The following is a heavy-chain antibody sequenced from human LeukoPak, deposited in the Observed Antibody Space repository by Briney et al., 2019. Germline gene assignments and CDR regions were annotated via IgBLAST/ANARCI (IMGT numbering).Heavy chain of an antibody. J-gene: IGHJ4*02. D-gene: IGHD2-2*01. Sequence: SETLSLTCSVSGGSISSSNYYWGWIRQPPGKGLEWIGTIYYSGTTYYSPSLKSRVTMSVDMSKSQFSLNVSSVTAADTAVYYCARRLEIATAMDYWGQGILVTVSS. CDR1: GGSISSSNYY. CDR3: ARRLEIATAMDY. V-gene: IGHV4-39*01. CDR2: IYYSGTT.